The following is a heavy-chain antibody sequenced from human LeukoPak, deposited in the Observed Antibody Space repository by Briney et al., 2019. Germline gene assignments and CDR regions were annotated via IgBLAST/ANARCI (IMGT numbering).Heavy chain of an antibody. V-gene: IGHV4-39*07. CDR3: AREIPVLAVAAHTWLFDY. CDR2: NSGST. CDR1: GGSISSSSYY. J-gene: IGHJ4*02. D-gene: IGHD6-19*01. Sequence: SETLSLTCTVSGGSISSSSYYWGWIRQPPGEGLEWIGSNSGSTYYNPSLKSRVTISVDTSKNQFSLKLSSVTAADTAVYYCAREIPVLAVAAHTWLFDYWGQGTLVTVSS.